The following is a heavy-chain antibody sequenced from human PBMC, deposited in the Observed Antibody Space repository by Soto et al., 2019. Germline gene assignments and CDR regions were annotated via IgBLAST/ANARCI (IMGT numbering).Heavy chain of an antibody. D-gene: IGHD5-12*01. J-gene: IGHJ4*02. CDR2: IYYSGST. CDR3: ARVGYPYYFDY. V-gene: IGHV4-59*01. CDR1: GGSISSYY. Sequence: SETLSLTCTVSGGSISSYYWSWIRQPPGKGLEWIGYIYYSGSTNYNPSLKSRVTISVDTSKNQFSLKLSSVTAADTAVYYCARVGYPYYFDYWGQGTLVTVPS.